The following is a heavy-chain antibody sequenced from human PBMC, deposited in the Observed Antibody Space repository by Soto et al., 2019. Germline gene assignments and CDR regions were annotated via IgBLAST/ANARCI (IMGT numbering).Heavy chain of an antibody. Sequence: PGGSLRLSCAASGFTFSSYWMSWVRQAPGKGLEWVANIKQDGSEKYYVDSVKGRFTISRDNAKNSLYLQMNSLRAEDTAVYSCARDSGFYSSGWYLDYWGQGTLVTVSS. V-gene: IGHV3-7*01. CDR3: ARDSGFYSSGWYLDY. J-gene: IGHJ4*02. CDR1: GFTFSSYW. D-gene: IGHD6-19*01. CDR2: IKQDGSEK.